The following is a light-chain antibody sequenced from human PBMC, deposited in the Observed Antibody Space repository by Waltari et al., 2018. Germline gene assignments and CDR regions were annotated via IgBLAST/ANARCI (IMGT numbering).Light chain of an antibody. V-gene: IGKV6-21*02. CDR3: HQSSVLPYT. Sequence: EIVLTQSPDFQSVAPKEQVTITCRASQSIGSTLHLYQQKPDQSPKLLIKFASQSISGVPSRFSGSGSGTDFTLTISSLEAEDAATYYCHQSSVLPYTFGQGAKLEIK. CDR1: QSIGST. CDR2: FAS. J-gene: IGKJ2*01.